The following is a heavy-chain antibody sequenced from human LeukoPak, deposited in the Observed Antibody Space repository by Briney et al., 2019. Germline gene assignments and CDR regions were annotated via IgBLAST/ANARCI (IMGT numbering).Heavy chain of an antibody. CDR2: VNPSGGST. D-gene: IGHD3-22*01. Sequence: ASVKVSCKASGYTFTSYYMHWVRQAPGQGLEWTGIVNPSGGSTNYAQKFQGRITMTRDTSTSTVYMELSLRSEDTAVYYCARDGRYDSSGHTFDYWGQGTLVTVSS. J-gene: IGHJ4*02. V-gene: IGHV1-46*01. CDR3: ARDGRYDSSGHTFDY. CDR1: GYTFTSYY.